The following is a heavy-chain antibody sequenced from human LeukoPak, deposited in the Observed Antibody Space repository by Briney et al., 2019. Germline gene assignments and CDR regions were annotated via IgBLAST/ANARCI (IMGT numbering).Heavy chain of an antibody. D-gene: IGHD3-16*01. CDR1: GYSIISGYY. CDR2: IYHSGST. CDR3: ARHGLYSGFDF. J-gene: IGHJ3*01. V-gene: IGHV4-38-2*02. Sequence: QPSETLSLTCTVSGYSIISGYYWGWIRQPPGKGLEWIGSIYHSGSTSYNPSLKSRVTISVDTSKNQFSLKLSSVTAADTAVYYCARHGLYSGFDFWGQGTMVPVSS.